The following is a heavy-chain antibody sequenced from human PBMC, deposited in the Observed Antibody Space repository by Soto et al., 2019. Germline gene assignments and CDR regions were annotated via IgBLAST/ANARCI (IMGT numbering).Heavy chain of an antibody. D-gene: IGHD3-3*01. J-gene: IGHJ5*02. V-gene: IGHV4-39*01. CDR1: GGSISSSSYY. Sequence: SETLSLTCTVSGGSISSSSYYWGWIRQPPGKGLEWIGSIYYSGSTYYNPSLKSRVTISVDTSKNQFSLKLSSVTAADTAVYYCARTDYDFWSGYYCDWFDPWGQGTLVTVSS. CDR3: ARTDYDFWSGYYCDWFDP. CDR2: IYYSGST.